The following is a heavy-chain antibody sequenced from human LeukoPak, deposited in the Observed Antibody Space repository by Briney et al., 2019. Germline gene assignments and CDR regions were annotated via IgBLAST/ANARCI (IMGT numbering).Heavy chain of an antibody. J-gene: IGHJ6*02. D-gene: IGHD5/OR15-5a*01. CDR1: GFTFSSYG. CDR2: ISYDGSNK. CDR3: AKDLRGSYGMDV. Sequence: SGGSLRLSCAASGFTFSSYGMHWVRQAPGKGLEWVAVISYDGSNKYYADSGKGRFTISRDNSKNTLYLQMNSLRAEDTAVYYCAKDLRGSYGMDVWGQGTTVTVSS. V-gene: IGHV3-30*18.